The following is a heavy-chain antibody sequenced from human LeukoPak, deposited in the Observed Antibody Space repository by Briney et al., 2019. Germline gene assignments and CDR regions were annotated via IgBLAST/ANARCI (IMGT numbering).Heavy chain of an antibody. D-gene: IGHD6-6*01. Sequence: GGSLRLSCAASGFTFSTYEMNWVRQAPGKGPEWISYISISGSTISYADSVKGRFTISRDNAKNSLYLQVISLRAEDTAVYYCARGPSIAARYDAFDIWGQGTMVTVSS. V-gene: IGHV3-48*03. J-gene: IGHJ3*02. CDR1: GFTFSTYE. CDR2: ISISGSTI. CDR3: ARGPSIAARYDAFDI.